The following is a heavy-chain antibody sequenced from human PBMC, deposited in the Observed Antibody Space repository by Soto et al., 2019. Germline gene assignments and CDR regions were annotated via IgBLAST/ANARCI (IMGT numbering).Heavy chain of an antibody. Sequence: SVKVSCQASRGTFRSYAISWVRQAPGQGLEWRGGIIPIFATDNYAHKFQGSATITSEKATSTAYKELSSLKCEDAAVYYCAREIGKYYVDYWGRG. J-gene: IGHJ4*02. CDR2: IIPIFATD. V-gene: IGHV1-69*06. D-gene: IGHD3-10*01. CDR1: RGTFRSYA. CDR3: AREIGKYYVDY.